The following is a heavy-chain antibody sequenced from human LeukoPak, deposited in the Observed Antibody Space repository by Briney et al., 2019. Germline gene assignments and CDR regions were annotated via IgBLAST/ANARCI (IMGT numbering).Heavy chain of an antibody. Sequence: ASVKVSCKASGYTFTGYYMHWVRQAPGQGLEWMGWINPNSGGTNYAQKFQGRVTMTRDTSISTAYMELSRLRSDGTAVYYCARDGDSSGCGVLHYYYMDVWGKGTTVTVSS. CDR1: GYTFTGYY. CDR2: INPNSGGT. V-gene: IGHV1-2*02. J-gene: IGHJ6*03. CDR3: ARDGDSSGCGVLHYYYMDV. D-gene: IGHD3-22*01.